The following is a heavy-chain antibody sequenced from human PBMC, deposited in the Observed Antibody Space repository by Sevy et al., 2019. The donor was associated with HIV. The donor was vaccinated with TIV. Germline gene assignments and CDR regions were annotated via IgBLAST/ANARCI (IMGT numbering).Heavy chain of an antibody. J-gene: IGHJ4*02. CDR2: INSDGSTT. D-gene: IGHD6-13*01. Sequence: GGSLRLSCVGSGFTFNSFWMHWVRQAPGKGLVWVSHINSDGSTTDYADPVKGRFTISRDNAKNTLYLQMNSLRVEDTAVYYCASWGGILAAAGGCWGRGTLVTVSS. CDR1: GFTFNSFW. V-gene: IGHV3-74*01. CDR3: ASWGGILAAAGGC.